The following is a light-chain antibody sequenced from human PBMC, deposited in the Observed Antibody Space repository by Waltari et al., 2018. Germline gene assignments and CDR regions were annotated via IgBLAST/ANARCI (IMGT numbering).Light chain of an antibody. Sequence: QSVLTQPPSASGTPGQRVTISCSGGISNIGTNYLFWYQQLPGTAPKPLIFRNNRRPSRVPDRFSGSKSGTSASLDISGLRSEDEADYYCAAWDDRQSGPYWVFGGGTKLTVL. CDR3: AAWDDRQSGPYWV. V-gene: IGLV1-47*01. CDR1: ISNIGTNY. CDR2: RNN. J-gene: IGLJ3*02.